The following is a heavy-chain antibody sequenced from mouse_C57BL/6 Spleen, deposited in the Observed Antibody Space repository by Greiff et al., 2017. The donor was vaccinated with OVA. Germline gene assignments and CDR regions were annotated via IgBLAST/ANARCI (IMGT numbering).Heavy chain of an antibody. V-gene: IGHV1-69*01. CDR3: ARLNWDEDWFAY. CDR2: IDPSYSYT. J-gene: IGHJ3*01. CDR1: GYTFTSYW. D-gene: IGHD4-1*01. Sequence: QVQLQQPGAELLMPGASVKLSCKASGYTFTSYWMHWVKQRPGQGLEWIGEIDPSYSYTNYNQKFKGKSTLTVDKSSSTAYMQLSSLTSEDSAVYYCARLNWDEDWFAYWGQGTLVTVSA.